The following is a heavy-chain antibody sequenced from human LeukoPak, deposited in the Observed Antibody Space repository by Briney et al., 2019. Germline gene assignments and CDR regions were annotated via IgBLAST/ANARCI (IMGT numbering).Heavy chain of an antibody. Sequence: PSETLSLAXAVYGGSFSGYYWSWIRQAPGKGLEWLGEINHSGSTNYNPSLKSRVTISVDTSKNQFSLKLSSVTAADTAVYYCARGRRLLLRSGYFDLWGRGTLVTVSS. D-gene: IGHD2-21*01. J-gene: IGHJ2*01. CDR1: GGSFSGYY. V-gene: IGHV4-34*01. CDR2: INHSGST. CDR3: ARGRRLLLRSGYFDL.